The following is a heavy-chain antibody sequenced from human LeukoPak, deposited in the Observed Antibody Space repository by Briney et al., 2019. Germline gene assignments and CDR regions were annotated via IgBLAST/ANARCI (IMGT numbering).Heavy chain of an antibody. CDR3: ARELYYYGSGSYSTYNWFDP. V-gene: IGHV4-59*01. D-gene: IGHD3-10*01. Sequence: SETLSLTCTVSGGSISSYHWSWIRQPPGKGLEWIGYIYYSGSTNYNPSLKSRVTISVDTSKNQFSLKLRSVTAADTAVYYCARELYYYGSGSYSTYNWFDPWGQGTLVTVSS. CDR2: IYYSGST. CDR1: GGSISSYH. J-gene: IGHJ5*02.